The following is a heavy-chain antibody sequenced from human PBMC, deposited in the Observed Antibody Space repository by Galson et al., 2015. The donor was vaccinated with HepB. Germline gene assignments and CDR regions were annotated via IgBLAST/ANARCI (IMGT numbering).Heavy chain of an antibody. D-gene: IGHD6-19*01. CDR3: AKGRSRGSGWAFGY. CDR1: GFTFSSYG. Sequence: SLRLSCAASGFTFSSYGMHWVRQAPDKGLEWVAVISYDGSNKYYADSVKGRFTISRDNSKNTLYLQMNSLRAEDTAVYYCAKGRSRGSGWAFGYWGQGTLVTVSS. V-gene: IGHV3-30*18. J-gene: IGHJ4*02. CDR2: ISYDGSNK.